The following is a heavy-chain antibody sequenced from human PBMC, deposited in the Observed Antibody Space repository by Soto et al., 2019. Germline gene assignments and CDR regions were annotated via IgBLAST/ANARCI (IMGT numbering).Heavy chain of an antibody. D-gene: IGHD1-7*01. Sequence: PSETLSLTCAVSGGSISSGGYSWSWIRQPPGKGLEWIGYMYHSGSTYYNPSLKSRVTISIDRSKNQFSLKLSSVTAAVTAVYYCARAQNTGTTFWFDPWGQGTLVTVSS. J-gene: IGHJ5*02. CDR2: MYHSGST. CDR3: ARAQNTGTTFWFDP. CDR1: GGSISSGGYS. V-gene: IGHV4-30-2*01.